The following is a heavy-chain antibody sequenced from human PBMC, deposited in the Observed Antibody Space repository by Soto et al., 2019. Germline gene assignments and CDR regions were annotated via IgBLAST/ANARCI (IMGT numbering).Heavy chain of an antibody. CDR1: GGSISSGGYS. Sequence: SETLSLTCADSGGSISSGGYSWSWIRQPPGKGLEWIGYIYHSGSTYYNPSLKSRVTISVDRSKNQFSLKLSSVTAADTAVYYCARSYDSSGYYYGAFDYWGQGTLVTVSS. CDR3: ARSYDSSGYYYGAFDY. CDR2: IYHSGST. J-gene: IGHJ4*02. V-gene: IGHV4-30-2*01. D-gene: IGHD3-22*01.